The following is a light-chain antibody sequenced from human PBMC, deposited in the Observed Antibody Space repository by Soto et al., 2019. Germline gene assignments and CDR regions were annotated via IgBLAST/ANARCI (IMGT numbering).Light chain of an antibody. Sequence: TVLTQSPATLSVSPGERASLSCRASQSVSINLAWYQQKPGQAPRLLIYGASTRATGIPARFSGSGSGTEFTLTINSLQSEDFAVYYCQDFDSPQWTFGQGTKVEN. CDR3: QDFDSPQWT. CDR2: GAS. V-gene: IGKV3-15*01. J-gene: IGKJ1*01. CDR1: QSVSIN.